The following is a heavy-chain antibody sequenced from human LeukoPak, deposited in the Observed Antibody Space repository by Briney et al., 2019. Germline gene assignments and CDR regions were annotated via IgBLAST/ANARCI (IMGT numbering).Heavy chain of an antibody. CDR3: AKVRVGTAHFDY. CDR2: ISHDGSNN. D-gene: IGHD2-15*01. J-gene: IGHJ4*02. V-gene: IGHV3-30*18. Sequence: GGSLRLSGAASGFSFSDYYMDWVRQAPGKGLEWVVVISHDGSNNNYADSVKGRFTISRDNSKNTLYLQMNSLRPEDTAVYYCAKVRVGTAHFDYWGQGTLVTVSS. CDR1: GFSFSDYY.